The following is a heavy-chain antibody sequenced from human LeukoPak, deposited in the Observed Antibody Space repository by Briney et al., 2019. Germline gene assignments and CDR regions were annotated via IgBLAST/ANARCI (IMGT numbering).Heavy chain of an antibody. CDR2: MNPNSGNT. J-gene: IGHJ4*02. CDR1: GYTFTSYD. D-gene: IGHD3-22*01. Sequence: ASVKVSCKASGYTFTSYDINWVRQATGQGLEWMGWMNPNSGNTGYAQKFQGRVTMTRNTSISTAYMELSSLRSEDTAVYYCARGDDSSGYYYDYFDYWGQGTLVTVPS. V-gene: IGHV1-8*01. CDR3: ARGDDSSGYYYDYFDY.